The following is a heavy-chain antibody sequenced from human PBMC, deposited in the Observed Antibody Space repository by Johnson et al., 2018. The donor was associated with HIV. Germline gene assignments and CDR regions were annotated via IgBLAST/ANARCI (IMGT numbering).Heavy chain of an antibody. Sequence: VQLVESGGGVVQPGRSLRLSCAASGFTFSSYAMHWVRQAPGKGLEWVSSVNGGGISTYYVDSVKGRFTISRDNSKNTLYLQMNSLRAEDTAMYYCARVVYDSSGYDWVDAFDIWGQGTMVTVSS. J-gene: IGHJ3*02. CDR1: GFTFSSYA. CDR3: ARVVYDSSGYDWVDAFDI. D-gene: IGHD3-22*01. V-gene: IGHV3-NL1*01. CDR2: VNGGGIST.